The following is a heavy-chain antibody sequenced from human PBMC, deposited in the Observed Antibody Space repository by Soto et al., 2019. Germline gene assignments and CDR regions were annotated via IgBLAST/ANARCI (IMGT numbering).Heavy chain of an antibody. V-gene: IGHV3-33*01. CDR1: GFTFSSYG. J-gene: IGHJ6*02. CDR2: IWYDGSNK. D-gene: IGHD3-3*01. Sequence: QVQLVESGGGVVQPGRSLRLSCAASGFTFSSYGMHWVRQAPGKGLEWVAVIWYDGSNKYYADSVKGRFTISRDNSQNTLYLQMNSLSAEDTAVYYCASDITIFGVAPDAYYGMDVWGQGTTVTVSS. CDR3: ASDITIFGVAPDAYYGMDV.